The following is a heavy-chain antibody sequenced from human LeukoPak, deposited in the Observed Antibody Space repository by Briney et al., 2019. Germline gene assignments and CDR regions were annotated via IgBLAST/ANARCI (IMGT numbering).Heavy chain of an antibody. Sequence: SETLSLTCTVSGGSISIYYWSWIRQPPGKGLEWIGYIYYSGSTNYNPSLKSRVTISVDTSKNQFSLKLSSVTAADTAVYYCARLHYDFWSGYKFDYWGQGTLVTVSS. CDR3: ARLHYDFWSGYKFDY. J-gene: IGHJ4*02. V-gene: IGHV4-59*08. CDR1: GGSISIYY. CDR2: IYYSGST. D-gene: IGHD3-3*01.